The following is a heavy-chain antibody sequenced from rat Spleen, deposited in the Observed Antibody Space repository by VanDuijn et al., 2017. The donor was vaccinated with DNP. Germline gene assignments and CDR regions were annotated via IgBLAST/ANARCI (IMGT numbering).Heavy chain of an antibody. J-gene: IGHJ2*01. CDR2: IRYDGGTA. V-gene: IGHV5-22*01. CDR3: VRPHYYYGSYPHY. Sequence: EVQLVESGGDLVQPGRSLKLSCAASGFIFSDYYMAWVRRAPAKGLEWVAYIRYDGGTAYYGDSVKGRFTISRDNAKSTLYLQMNSLRSEDTATYHCVRPHYYYGSYPHYWGQGVMVTVSS. CDR1: GFIFSDYY. D-gene: IGHD1-12*02.